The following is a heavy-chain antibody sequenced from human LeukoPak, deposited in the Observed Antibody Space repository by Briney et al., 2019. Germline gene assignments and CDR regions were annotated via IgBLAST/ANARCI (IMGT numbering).Heavy chain of an antibody. CDR3: ARGYYYDSSGYSPRYFQH. D-gene: IGHD3-22*01. CDR2: ISYDGSNK. Sequence: GRSVRLSCAASGFTFSSYAMHWVRQAPGKGLEWVAVISYDGSNKYYADSVKGRFTISRDNSKNALSLQMNSLRAEDTAVYYCARGYYYDSSGYSPRYFQHWGQGTLVTVSS. CDR1: GFTFSSYA. V-gene: IGHV3-30-3*01. J-gene: IGHJ1*01.